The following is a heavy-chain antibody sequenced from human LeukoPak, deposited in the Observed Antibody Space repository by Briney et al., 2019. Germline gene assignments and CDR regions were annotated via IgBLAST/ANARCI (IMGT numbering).Heavy chain of an antibody. V-gene: IGHV1-18*01. D-gene: IGHD3-3*01. CDR3: ARVLRYDFWSAYYFDY. Sequence: ASVKVSCKASGYTFNSYDISWVRQAPGQGLEWMSWISTYNGNTNYAQKVQGRATMTTDTSTSTAYMELRSLRSDDTAVYYCARVLRYDFWSAYYFDYWGQGTLVTVSS. CDR1: GYTFNSYD. J-gene: IGHJ4*02. CDR2: ISTYNGNT.